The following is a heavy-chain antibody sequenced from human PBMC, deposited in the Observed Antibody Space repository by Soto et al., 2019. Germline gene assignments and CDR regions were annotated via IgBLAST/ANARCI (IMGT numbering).Heavy chain of an antibody. V-gene: IGHV3-30-3*01. Sequence: QVQLVESGGGVVQPGRSLRLSCAASGFTFSSYAMHWVRQAPGKGLEWVAVISYDGSNKYYADSVKGRFTISRDNTKNTLYLQMSSLRDEDTAVYYCARDQRYDFFNGRKTWDAFYIWCQGRMVTVAS. CDR2: ISYDGSNK. CDR1: GFTFSSYA. J-gene: IGHJ3*02. CDR3: ARDQRYDFFNGRKTWDAFYI. D-gene: IGHD3-3*01.